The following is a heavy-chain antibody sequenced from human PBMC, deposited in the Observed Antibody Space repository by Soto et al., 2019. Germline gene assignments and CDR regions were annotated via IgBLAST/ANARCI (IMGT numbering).Heavy chain of an antibody. V-gene: IGHV3-30-3*01. D-gene: IGHD3-16*01. Sequence: GGSLRLSCAASGFTFSSYAMHWVRQAPGKGLEWVAVISYDGSNKYYADSVKGRFTISRDNSKNTLYLQMNSLRAEDTAVYYCASAGRGGGSFDYWGQGTLVTVSS. CDR3: ASAGRGGGSFDY. CDR2: ISYDGSNK. CDR1: GFTFSSYA. J-gene: IGHJ4*02.